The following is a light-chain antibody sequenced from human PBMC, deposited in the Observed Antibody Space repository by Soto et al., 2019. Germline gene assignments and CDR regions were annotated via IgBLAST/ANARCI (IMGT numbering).Light chain of an antibody. CDR1: QSIYTY. CDR2: DAS. V-gene: IGKV3-11*01. Sequence: EIVLTQSPATLSLSPGERATLSCRASQSIYTYLAWYQHKPGQAPRLLIHDASNRAAGIPARFSGSGSGTDFALTISHLEPEDFAVYYCQQRSNWPTFGQGTKVQIK. CDR3: QQRSNWPT. J-gene: IGKJ1*01.